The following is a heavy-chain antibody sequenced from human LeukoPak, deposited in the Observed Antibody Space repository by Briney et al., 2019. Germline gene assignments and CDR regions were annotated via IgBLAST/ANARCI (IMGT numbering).Heavy chain of an antibody. V-gene: IGHV1-24*01. D-gene: IGHD3-3*01. Sequence: GASVKVSCMVSGYTLTELSMHWVRQAPGKGLEWMGGFDPEDGETIYAQKFQGRVTMTEDTSTDTAYMELSSLRSEDTAVYYCATDTASITIFGVALNWGQGTLVTVSS. CDR1: GYTLTELS. J-gene: IGHJ4*02. CDR2: FDPEDGET. CDR3: ATDTASITIFGVALN.